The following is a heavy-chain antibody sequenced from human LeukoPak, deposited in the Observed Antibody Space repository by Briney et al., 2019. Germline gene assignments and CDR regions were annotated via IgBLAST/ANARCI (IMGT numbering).Heavy chain of an antibody. J-gene: IGHJ4*02. D-gene: IGHD6-13*01. Sequence: SETLSLTCTVSGGSISSSSYYWGWIRQPPGKGLEWIGRIYTSGSTNYNPSLKSRVTMSVDTSKNQFSLKLSSVTAADTAVYYCARGSAARTFDYWGQGTLVTVSS. CDR1: GGSISSSSYY. CDR2: IYTSGST. CDR3: ARGSAARTFDY. V-gene: IGHV4-39*07.